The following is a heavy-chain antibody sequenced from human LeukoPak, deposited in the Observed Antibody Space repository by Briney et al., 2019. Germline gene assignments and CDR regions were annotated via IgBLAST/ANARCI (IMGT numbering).Heavy chain of an antibody. CDR1: GFTFSSYA. J-gene: IGHJ4*02. CDR3: AKRPRSLLTFDY. D-gene: IGHD2-21*01. Sequence: GGSLRLSCAASGFTFSSYAMSWVRQAPGKGLEWVSAISGSGGSTYYADSVQGRFTISRDNSKNTLYLQMNSLRAEDTAVYYCAKRPRSLLTFDYWGQGTLVTVSS. V-gene: IGHV3-23*01. CDR2: ISGSGGST.